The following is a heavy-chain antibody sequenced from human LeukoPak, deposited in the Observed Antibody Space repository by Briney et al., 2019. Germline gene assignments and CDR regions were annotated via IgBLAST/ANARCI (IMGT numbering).Heavy chain of an antibody. CDR2: IDNRGNT. J-gene: IGHJ4*02. V-gene: IGHV4-39*01. CDR1: GGSISSSNSH. CDR3: ARHGTLYGSSSKFDN. Sequence: PSETLSLTCSVSGGSISSSNSHWGWIRPPPGKGMEWFVSIDNRGNTYYNPSLKSRVTISVDTSKNQFSLKLSSVTAADTAVYYCARHGTLYGSSSKFDNWGQGTLVTVSS. D-gene: IGHD6-6*01.